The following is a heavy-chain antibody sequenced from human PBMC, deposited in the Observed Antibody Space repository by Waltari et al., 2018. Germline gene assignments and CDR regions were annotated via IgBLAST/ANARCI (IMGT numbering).Heavy chain of an antibody. Sequence: QVQLVQSGAEVKKPGSSVKVSCKASGGTFSSYAISWVRQAPGPGLEWMGGIIPIFGTANYAQKFQGRVTITTDESTSTAYMELSSLRSEDTAVYYCARGIMITFGGVIVMNGMDVWGQGTTVTVSS. CDR3: ARGIMITFGGVIVMNGMDV. CDR1: GGTFSSYA. V-gene: IGHV1-69*05. J-gene: IGHJ6*02. CDR2: IIPIFGTA. D-gene: IGHD3-16*02.